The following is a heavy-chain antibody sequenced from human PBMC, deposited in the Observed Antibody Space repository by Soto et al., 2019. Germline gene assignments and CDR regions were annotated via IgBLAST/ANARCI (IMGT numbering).Heavy chain of an antibody. CDR1: GFTFSSYA. CDR3: ASDVAGTAYWYFDL. D-gene: IGHD6-19*01. CDR2: ISYDGSNK. V-gene: IGHV3-30-3*01. J-gene: IGHJ2*01. Sequence: PGGSLRLSCAASGFTFSSYAMHWVRQAPGKGLEWVAVISYDGSNKYYADSVKGRFTISRDNSKNTLYLQMNSLRAEDTAVYYCASDVAGTAYWYFDLWGRGTLVTGSA.